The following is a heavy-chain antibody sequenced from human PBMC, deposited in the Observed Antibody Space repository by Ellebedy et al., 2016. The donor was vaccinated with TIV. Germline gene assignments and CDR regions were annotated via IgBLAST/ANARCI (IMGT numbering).Heavy chain of an antibody. CDR2: IYYSGST. CDR1: SGSISSYY. J-gene: IGHJ4*02. CDR3: ARGGFAGDYVWYFDS. Sequence: SETLSLTCTVSSGSISSYYWSWIRQPPGKGLEWIGNIYYSGSTNYDPSLRRRVTISVDTSKNQFSLRLSSLTAADTAVYFCARGGFAGDYVWYFDSWGQGALVTVSS. V-gene: IGHV4-59*01. D-gene: IGHD4-17*01.